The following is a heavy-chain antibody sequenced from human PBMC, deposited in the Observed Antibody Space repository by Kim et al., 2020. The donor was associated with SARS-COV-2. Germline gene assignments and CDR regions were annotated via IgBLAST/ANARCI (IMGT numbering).Heavy chain of an antibody. V-gene: IGHV1-24*01. CDR3: ATDSRCTNGVCYSYYYYYGMDV. CDR2: FDPEDGET. J-gene: IGHJ6*02. CDR1: GYTLTELS. D-gene: IGHD2-8*01. Sequence: ASVKVSCKVSGYTLTELSMHWVRQAPGKGLEWMGGFDPEDGETIYAQKFQGRVTMTEDTSTDTAYMELSSLRSEDTAVYYCATDSRCTNGVCYSYYYYYGMDVWGQGTTVTVSS.